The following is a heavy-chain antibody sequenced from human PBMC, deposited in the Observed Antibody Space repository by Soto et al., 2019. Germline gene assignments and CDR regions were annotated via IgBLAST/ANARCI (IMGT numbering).Heavy chain of an antibody. CDR2: IYRVGTDT. D-gene: IGHD3-10*01. CDR3: ARGWFGPDV. V-gene: IGHV3-74*01. CDR1: EFPFSGLS. J-gene: IGHJ6*03. Sequence: EVQLVESGGGLVQPGGSLRLSCAASEFPFSGLSVHWVRNAPGKGRVWVSGIYRVGTDTPYADSVKGRFTSSRDNAKNTVYLQMNSLRVEDTAVYYCARGWFGPDVWGKGTTVTVSS.